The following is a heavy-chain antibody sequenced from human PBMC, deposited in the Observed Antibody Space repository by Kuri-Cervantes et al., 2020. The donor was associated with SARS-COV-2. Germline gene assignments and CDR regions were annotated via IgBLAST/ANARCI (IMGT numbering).Heavy chain of an antibody. V-gene: IGHV4-39*01. Sequence: SETLSLTCTVSGGSISSSDYYWGWIRQPPGKGLEWIGSMYYSGSTYYNPSLQSRVTISVDTSKNQFSLKLSSVTAADTAVYYCATVIVVVPAAIGWSWFDPWGQGTLVTVSS. CDR2: MYYSGST. CDR1: GGSISSSDYY. D-gene: IGHD2-2*01. CDR3: ATVIVVVPAAIGWSWFDP. J-gene: IGHJ5*02.